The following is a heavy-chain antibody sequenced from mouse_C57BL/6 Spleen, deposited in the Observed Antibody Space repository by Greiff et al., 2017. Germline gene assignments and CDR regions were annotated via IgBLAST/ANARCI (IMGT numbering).Heavy chain of an antibody. CDR2: IRSKSNNYAT. Sequence: EVQGVESGGGLVQPKGSLKLSCAASGFSFNTYAMNWVRQAPGKGLEWVARIRSKSNNYATYYADSVKDRFTISRDDSESMLYLQMNNLKTEDTDMYYCVRSYSHCGFAVRGPGTLVTV. D-gene: IGHD2-12*01. CDR1: GFSFNTYA. V-gene: IGHV10-1*01. J-gene: IGHJ3*01. CDR3: VRSYSHCGFAV.